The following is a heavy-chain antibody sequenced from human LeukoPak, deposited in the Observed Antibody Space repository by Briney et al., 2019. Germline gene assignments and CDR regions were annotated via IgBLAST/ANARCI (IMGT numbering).Heavy chain of an antibody. CDR3: AKDFCSGGSCYRWYFDY. CDR2: ISGSGGST. D-gene: IGHD2-15*01. Sequence: GGSLRLSCAASGFTFSGYAMSWVRQAPGKGLEWVSAISGSGGSTYYADSVKGRFTISRDNSKNTLYLQMNSLRAEDTAVYYCAKDFCSGGSCYRWYFDYWGQGTLVTVSS. V-gene: IGHV3-23*01. J-gene: IGHJ4*02. CDR1: GFTFSGYA.